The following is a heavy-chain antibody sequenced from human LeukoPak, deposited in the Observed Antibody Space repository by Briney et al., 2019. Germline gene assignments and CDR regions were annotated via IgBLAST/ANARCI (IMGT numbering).Heavy chain of an antibody. D-gene: IGHD2-8*02. CDR3: ARGSTGGGY. V-gene: IGHV1-8*01. J-gene: IGHJ4*02. Sequence: MKVSCKASGYSFTSYGINWLRQAHGQELEWMGWMNPNSGNTGYAQKFQGRVTMTRNTSISTAYMELSSLRSEDTAVYYCARGSTGGGYWGQGTLVTVSS. CDR1: GYSFTSYG. CDR2: MNPNSGNT.